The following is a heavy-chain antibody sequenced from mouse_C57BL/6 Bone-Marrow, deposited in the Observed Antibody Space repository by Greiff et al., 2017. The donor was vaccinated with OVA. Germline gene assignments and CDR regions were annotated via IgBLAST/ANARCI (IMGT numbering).Heavy chain of an antibody. CDR1: GYTFTSYW. V-gene: IGHV1-50*01. J-gene: IGHJ3*01. D-gene: IGHD1-1*01. CDR2: IDPSDSYT. CDR3: AREGYYGPWFAY. Sequence: QVQLQQPGAELVKPGASVKLSCKASGYTFTSYWMQWVKQRPGQGLEWIGEIDPSDSYTNYNQKFKGKATLTVDTSSSTAYIQLSSLTSEDSAVYYCAREGYYGPWFAYWGQGTLVTVSA.